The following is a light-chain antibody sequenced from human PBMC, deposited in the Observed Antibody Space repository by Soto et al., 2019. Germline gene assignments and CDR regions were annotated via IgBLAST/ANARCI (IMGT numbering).Light chain of an antibody. CDR1: QDISNY. V-gene: IGKV1-33*01. J-gene: IGKJ4*01. CDR3: QQYDNLPF. CDR2: DAS. Sequence: DIQMTQSPSSLSASVGDRVTITCQASQDISNYLNWYQQKPGKAPKLLIYDASNLETGVPSRFSGGGSGTDFTFTISSLQPEDIATYYCQQYDNLPFFGGGTKVDIK.